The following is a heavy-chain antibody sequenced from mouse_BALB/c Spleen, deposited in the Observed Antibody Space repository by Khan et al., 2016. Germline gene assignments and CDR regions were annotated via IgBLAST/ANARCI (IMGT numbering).Heavy chain of an antibody. J-gene: IGHJ2*01. CDR2: INTETGEP. CDR3: ARRDYFDY. Sequence: QIQLVQSGPELKKPGETVKISCKASGYTFTDYSMHWVKQAPGKGLKWMGWINTETGEPTYADDFKGRFAFSLETSASTAYLQINNLKNEDTATCFCARRDYFDYWGQGTTLTVSS. V-gene: IGHV9-2-1*01. CDR1: GYTFTDYS.